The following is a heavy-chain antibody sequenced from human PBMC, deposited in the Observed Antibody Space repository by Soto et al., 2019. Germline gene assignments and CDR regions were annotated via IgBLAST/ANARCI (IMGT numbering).Heavy chain of an antibody. J-gene: IGHJ4*02. D-gene: IGHD6-13*01. V-gene: IGHV3-23*01. CDR1: GFTFSNYA. CDR3: AKEQGSSWYEIDY. Sequence: EVQLLESGGGLVQPGGSLRISCAASGFTFSNYAVTWVRQAPGEGLEWVSTISGSGGSTYYADSVKGRFTISRDNSKNTLYLQMNSLRAEDTAVYYWAKEQGSSWYEIDYGGQGTLVTVSS. CDR2: ISGSGGST.